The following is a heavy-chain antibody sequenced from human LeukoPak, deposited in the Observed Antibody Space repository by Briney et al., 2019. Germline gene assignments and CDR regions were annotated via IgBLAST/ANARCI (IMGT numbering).Heavy chain of an antibody. D-gene: IGHD1-26*01. V-gene: IGHV1-46*01. CDR3: ARDIGSDYYFDY. J-gene: IGHJ4*02. Sequence: GASVKVSCKASGYTFTSYYMHWVRQAPGQGLEWMGIINPSGGSTSYAQKFQGRVAMTRDTSTSTVYMELSSLRSEDTAVYYCARDIGSDYYFDYWGQGTLVTVSS. CDR2: INPSGGST. CDR1: GYTFTSYY.